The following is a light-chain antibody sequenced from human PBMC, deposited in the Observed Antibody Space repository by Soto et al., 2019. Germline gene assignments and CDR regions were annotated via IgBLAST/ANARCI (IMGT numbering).Light chain of an antibody. Sequence: EIQMTQSASYLFACVGDGVNIXCRASQGVRNDFDWYQQKSGKAPKRLIYAASTLQGGGPSRFSGSGSETEFTRTISGLQPEDFGTYFGLQENSYPWTFGQGTKVDIK. CDR3: LQENSYPWT. V-gene: IGKV1-17*01. CDR1: QGVRND. CDR2: AAS. J-gene: IGKJ1*01.